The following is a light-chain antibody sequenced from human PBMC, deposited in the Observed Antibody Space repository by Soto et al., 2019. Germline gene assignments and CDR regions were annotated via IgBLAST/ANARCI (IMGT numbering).Light chain of an antibody. CDR3: QQYHSFPLT. CDR2: KAS. V-gene: IGKV1-5*03. J-gene: IGKJ4*01. Sequence: DFQMTQSPSTLSASVGDRVTITCRASQSISSWLAWYQQKPGKAPKLLIYKASSLQSGVPSRFSGSGSGTEFPLTISGLQPDDFATYYCQQYHSFPLTFGGGTKVEIK. CDR1: QSISSW.